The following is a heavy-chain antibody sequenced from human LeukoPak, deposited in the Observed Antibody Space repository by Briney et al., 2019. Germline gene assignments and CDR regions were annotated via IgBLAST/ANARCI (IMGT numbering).Heavy chain of an antibody. CDR1: GGSISSFY. V-gene: IGHV4-59*03. D-gene: IGHD6-19*01. Sequence: SETLSLTCIVSGGSISSFYWSWIRQPPGKGLEFIGYIYYIGSPNYNPSLKSRVTISVDTSKNQFSLKLTSVSAADTAVYYCASRASYSVGWPNLDYWGQGTLVTVSS. J-gene: IGHJ4*02. CDR2: IYYIGSP. CDR3: ASRASYSVGWPNLDY.